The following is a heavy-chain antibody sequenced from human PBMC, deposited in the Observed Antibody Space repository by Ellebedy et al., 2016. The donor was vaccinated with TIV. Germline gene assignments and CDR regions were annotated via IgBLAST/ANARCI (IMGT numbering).Heavy chain of an antibody. CDR1: GYTFVDYY. V-gene: IGHV1-2*02. Sequence: ASVKVSXXASGYTFVDYYIHWVRQAPGQGLEWMGWINPNSGGTNDAQKFQGRVTMTRDTSISTAYMELSRLRSDDTAVYYCARGEWSPSSHLLEYFDLWGRGTLVTVSS. J-gene: IGHJ2*01. CDR2: INPNSGGT. CDR3: ARGEWSPSSHLLEYFDL. D-gene: IGHD3-3*01.